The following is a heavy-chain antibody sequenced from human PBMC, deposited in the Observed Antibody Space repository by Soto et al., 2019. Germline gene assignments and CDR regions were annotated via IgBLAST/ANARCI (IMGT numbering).Heavy chain of an antibody. CDR2: INTVNGET. CDR3: ATWAQLGFDY. CDR1: GYTFTTYA. J-gene: IGHJ4*02. Sequence: QVQLVQSGAEVKKPGAPVKVSCKTSGYTFTTYAIHWVRQAPGQRLEWMGWINTVNGETKYSQKFQGRITITRDTSAATVYMELSSLTSEDTAVYYCATWAQLGFDYWGQGTLVTVSS. D-gene: IGHD1-1*01. V-gene: IGHV1-3*04.